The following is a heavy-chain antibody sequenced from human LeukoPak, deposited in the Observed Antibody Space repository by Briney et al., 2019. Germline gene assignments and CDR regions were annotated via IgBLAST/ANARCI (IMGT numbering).Heavy chain of an antibody. V-gene: IGHV3-7*03. CDR3: FSLTYDF. CDR2: IKEDGSEK. Sequence: SGGSLRLSCAASGFTFSSHWMSWVRQAPGKGLEWVANIKEDGSEKYYVDSVKGRFTISRDNSKDTLYLQLDSLRVEDTAMYYCFSLTYDFWGQGTLVTVSS. J-gene: IGHJ4*02. D-gene: IGHD4/OR15-4a*01. CDR1: GFTFSSHW.